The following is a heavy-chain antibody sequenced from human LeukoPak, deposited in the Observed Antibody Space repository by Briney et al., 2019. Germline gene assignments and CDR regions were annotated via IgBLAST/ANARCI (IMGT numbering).Heavy chain of an antibody. CDR2: IKSKTDGGTT. D-gene: IGHD3-22*01. Sequence: GGSLRLSCAASGFTFSNAWMSWVRQAPGKGLEWVGRIKSKTDGGTTDYAAPVKGRFTISRDDSKNTLYLQMNSLKTEDTAVYYCTTGLNYYDSSAFDYWGQGTLVTVSS. CDR3: TTGLNYYDSSAFDY. J-gene: IGHJ4*02. V-gene: IGHV3-15*01. CDR1: GFTFSNAW.